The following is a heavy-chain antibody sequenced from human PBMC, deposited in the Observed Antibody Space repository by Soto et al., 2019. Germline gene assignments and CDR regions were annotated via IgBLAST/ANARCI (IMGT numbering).Heavy chain of an antibody. D-gene: IGHD5-12*01. Sequence: SLTLSCAASGFTFSSYGMHWVRQAPGKGLEWVAVISYNGSNKYYADSVKGRFTLSRDNSKNTLYLQMNSLRAEDTAVYYCAKELWMAYGMDVWGHGTTVTVSS. V-gene: IGHV3-30*18. CDR3: AKELWMAYGMDV. CDR1: GFTFSSYG. J-gene: IGHJ6*02. CDR2: ISYNGSNK.